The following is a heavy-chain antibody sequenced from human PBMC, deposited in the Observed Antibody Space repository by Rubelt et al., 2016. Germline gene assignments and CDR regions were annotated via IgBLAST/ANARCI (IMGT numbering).Heavy chain of an antibody. CDR2: ISAYYGNT. Sequence: QVQLVQSGAEVKKPGSSVKVSCKASGGTFSSYAISWVRQAPGQGLEWLGWISAYYGNTNYAQKLQGRVTMTTDTSTSTAYMELRSLRSDDTAVYYCARRDGYNWDDAFDIWGRGTMVTVSS. V-gene: IGHV1-18*01. J-gene: IGHJ3*02. CDR3: ARRDGYNWDDAFDI. CDR1: GGTFSSYA. D-gene: IGHD5-24*01.